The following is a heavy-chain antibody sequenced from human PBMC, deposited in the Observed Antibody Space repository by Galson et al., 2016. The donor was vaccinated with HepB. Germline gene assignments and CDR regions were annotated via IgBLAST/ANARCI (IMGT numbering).Heavy chain of an antibody. CDR2: INTDGDTT. V-gene: IGHV3-74*01. Sequence: SLRLSCAASGFTFSNYWMHWVRQVPGKGLVWVSRINTDGDTTRYADSVKGRFTISRDNAKNTLYLQMNSLRAEDTAVYYCARDQIKRDGYNYGMDVWGQGTTVTVSS. CDR3: ARDQIKRDGYNYGMDV. J-gene: IGHJ6*02. D-gene: IGHD3-16*01. CDR1: GFTFSNYW.